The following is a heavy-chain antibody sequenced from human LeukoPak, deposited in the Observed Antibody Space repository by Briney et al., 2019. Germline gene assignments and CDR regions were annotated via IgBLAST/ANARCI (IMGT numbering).Heavy chain of an antibody. D-gene: IGHD1-26*01. V-gene: IGHV3-23*01. CDR1: GFTFSNYA. CDR2: ISGSGRNT. Sequence: GGSLRLSCAASGFTFSNYAMTWVRQAPGKGLEWVSSISGSGRNTYYADSVKGRFTISSDSSKNTLYLQMNSLRAEDTALYYCAKGGDGSFTYFDRWGQGTLVTVSS. J-gene: IGHJ4*02. CDR3: AKGGDGSFTYFDR.